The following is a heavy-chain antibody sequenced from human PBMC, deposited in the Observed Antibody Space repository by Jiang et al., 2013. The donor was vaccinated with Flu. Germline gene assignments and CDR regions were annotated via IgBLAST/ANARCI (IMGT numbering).Heavy chain of an antibody. J-gene: IGHJ4*02. D-gene: IGHD2/OR15-2a*01. CDR3: ARRAYLSSHFDY. V-gene: IGHV5-51*01. Sequence: SGAEVKKPGESLKISCEASGYIFTSYWIGWVRQMPGKGLEWMAIIYPGDSDTRYSPSFQGQVIISVDKSTSTAYLQWSSLKASDTAMYYCARRAYLSSHFDYWAQGTLVTVSS. CDR2: IYPGDSDT. CDR1: GYIFTSYW.